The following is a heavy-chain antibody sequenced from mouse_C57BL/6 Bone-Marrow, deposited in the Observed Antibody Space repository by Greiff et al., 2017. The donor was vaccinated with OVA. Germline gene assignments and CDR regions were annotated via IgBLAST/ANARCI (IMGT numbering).Heavy chain of an antibody. J-gene: IGHJ2*01. Sequence: QVQLQQSGAELVRPGTSVKVSCKASGYAFTNYLIEWVKQRPGQGLEWIGVINPGSGGTNYNEKFKGKATLTADKSSSTAYMQLSSLTSEDSAVYFCARRGYSKGFDYWGQGTTLTVSS. CDR2: INPGSGGT. D-gene: IGHD2-5*01. CDR3: ARRGYSKGFDY. CDR1: GYAFTNYL. V-gene: IGHV1-54*01.